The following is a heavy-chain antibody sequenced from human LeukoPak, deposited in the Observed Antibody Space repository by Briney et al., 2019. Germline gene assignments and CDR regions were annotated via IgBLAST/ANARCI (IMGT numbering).Heavy chain of an antibody. Sequence: ASVKVSCKASGYTFIRYYMHWVRQAPGQGLEWMGLINTSSGRTTYAQKFQGRVTMTRDTPTSTVYMEVSSLGSEDTAVYYCARERPASCYFDYWGLGTLVTVSS. J-gene: IGHJ4*02. CDR1: GYTFIRYY. CDR3: ARERPASCYFDY. CDR2: INTSSGRT. V-gene: IGHV1-46*01. D-gene: IGHD2-2*01.